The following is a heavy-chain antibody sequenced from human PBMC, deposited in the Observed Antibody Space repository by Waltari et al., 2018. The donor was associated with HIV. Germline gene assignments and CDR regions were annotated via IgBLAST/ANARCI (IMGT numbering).Heavy chain of an antibody. CDR1: GFTFENYA. J-gene: IGHJ4*02. CDR2: INSFRGII. CDR3: AKDIRLLTHPDSGADS. D-gene: IGHD2-15*01. Sequence: DVHMVQFGGGLVQPGRSLRLSCVGPGFTFENYAMSWVRKGPGKGRRWVASINSFRGIIAEAASVQGRFTISRDNGKSSLFLQMNNLKPEDTALYYCAKDIRLLTHPDSGADSWGRGTLVTVTS. V-gene: IGHV3-9*01.